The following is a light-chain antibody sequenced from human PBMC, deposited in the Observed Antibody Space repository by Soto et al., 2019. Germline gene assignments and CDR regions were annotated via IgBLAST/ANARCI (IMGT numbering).Light chain of an antibody. V-gene: IGKV3-15*01. Sequence: EVVLTQSPGTLSLSPGARATLSCRASQSVSSNLAWYQQKPGQAPRLLIYGASTRATGIPARYSGSRSGTEFTLTTGRLKSEDFAVYYCQQYNNWPQWTVGLGTKGDIK. J-gene: IGKJ1*01. CDR1: QSVSSN. CDR3: QQYNNWPQWT. CDR2: GAS.